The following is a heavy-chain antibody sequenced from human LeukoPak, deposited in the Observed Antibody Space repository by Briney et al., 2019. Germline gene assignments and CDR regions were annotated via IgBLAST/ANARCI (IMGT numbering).Heavy chain of an antibody. J-gene: IGHJ5*02. Sequence: ASVKVSCKASGYTFTTYSLAWVRQAPGQGLEWMGGIIPIFGTANYAQKFQGRVTITTDESTSTVYMELSSLRSEDTAVYYCARTFSGSYWFDWFDPWGQGTLVTVSS. CDR3: ARTFSGSYWFDWFDP. CDR2: IIPIFGTA. V-gene: IGHV1-69*05. D-gene: IGHD1-26*01. CDR1: GYTFTTYS.